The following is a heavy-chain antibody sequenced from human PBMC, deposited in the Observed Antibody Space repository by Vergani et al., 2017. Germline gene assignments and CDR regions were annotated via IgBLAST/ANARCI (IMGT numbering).Heavy chain of an antibody. CDR3: ARGAVAASYYYGMDV. Sequence: EVQLVQSGAEVKKPGESLKISCKGSGYSFTSYWTGWVRQMPGKGLEWMGIIYPGDSDTRYSPSFQGQVTISADKSISTAYLQWSSLKASDTAMYYCARGAVAASYYYGMDVWGQGTTVAVSS. CDR1: GYSFTSYW. V-gene: IGHV5-51*01. J-gene: IGHJ6*02. CDR2: IYPGDSDT. D-gene: IGHD6-19*01.